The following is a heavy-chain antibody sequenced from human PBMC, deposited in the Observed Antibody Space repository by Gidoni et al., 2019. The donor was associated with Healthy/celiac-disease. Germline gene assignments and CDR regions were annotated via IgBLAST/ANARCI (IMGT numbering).Heavy chain of an antibody. CDR1: GFTFDDYA. J-gene: IGHJ1*01. CDR3: AKRVGLYFQH. CDR2: ISWNSGSI. V-gene: IGHV3-9*01. D-gene: IGHD1-26*01. Sequence: EVQLVESGGGLVQPGRSLRLSCAASGFTFDDYAMHWVRQAPGKGLGLVSGISWNSGSIGYADSVKGRFTISRDNAKNSLYLQMNSLRAEDTALYYCAKRVGLYFQHWGQGTLVTVSS.